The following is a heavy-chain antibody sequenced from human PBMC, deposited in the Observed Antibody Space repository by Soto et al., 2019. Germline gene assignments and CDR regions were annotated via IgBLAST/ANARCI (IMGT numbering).Heavy chain of an antibody. CDR1: GFAFSAYD. CDR3: AKDTAPQVV. CDR2: ISETGSGT. D-gene: IGHD5-18*01. Sequence: DVQLLESGGGLVQPGGCLRLSCVASGFAFSAYDMSWVRQGQGKGLEWVSGISETGSGTYYADSVKGRFTISRDNSKNTLYLQMSSLRAEDTAFYYCAKDTAPQVVWGHGTTVTGSS. V-gene: IGHV3-23*01. J-gene: IGHJ6*02.